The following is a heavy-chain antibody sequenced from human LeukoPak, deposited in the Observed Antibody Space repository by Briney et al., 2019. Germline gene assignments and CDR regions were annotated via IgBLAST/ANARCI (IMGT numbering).Heavy chain of an antibody. V-gene: IGHV3-64*01. Sequence: PGGSLRLSCAASGFTFSNYAMHWVRQAPGKGVEYLSAINGNGGSTYYATSVKGKFTITRDNSQNTLYLQMDTLSAEDMAVFYCARSLGAGSYLDFWGQGTLVTVSS. CDR2: INGNGGST. CDR1: GFTFSNYA. J-gene: IGHJ4*02. CDR3: ARSLGAGSYLDF. D-gene: IGHD3-10*02.